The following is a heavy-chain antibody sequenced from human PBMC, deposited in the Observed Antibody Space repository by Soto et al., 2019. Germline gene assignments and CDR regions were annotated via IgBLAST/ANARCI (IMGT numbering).Heavy chain of an antibody. CDR3: ARVNSRVYYFDY. Sequence: PSETLSLTCAVSGDSISSYYWSWIRQPPGKGLEWIGYIYYSGTTNYNPSLKSRVTISVDTSKNHFSLKLSSVTAADTAVYYCARVNSRVYYFDYWGQGTLVTVSS. V-gene: IGHV4-59*01. CDR1: GDSISSYY. CDR2: IYYSGTT. J-gene: IGHJ4*02. D-gene: IGHD1-20*01.